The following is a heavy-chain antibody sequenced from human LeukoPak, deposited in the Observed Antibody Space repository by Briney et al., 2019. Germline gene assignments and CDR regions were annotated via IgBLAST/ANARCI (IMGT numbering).Heavy chain of an antibody. CDR1: GFTFTSYG. Sequence: GGSLRLSCAASGFTFTSYGISWVRQAPGQGLEWMGWISAYNGNTNYAQKLQGRVTMTTDTSTSTAYMELRSLRSDDTAVYYCARALVRANWFDPWGQGTLVTVSS. J-gene: IGHJ5*02. D-gene: IGHD2-2*01. V-gene: IGHV1-18*01. CDR2: ISAYNGNT. CDR3: ARALVRANWFDP.